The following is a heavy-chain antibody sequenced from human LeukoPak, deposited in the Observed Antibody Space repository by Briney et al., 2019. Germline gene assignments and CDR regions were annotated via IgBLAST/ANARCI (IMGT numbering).Heavy chain of an antibody. CDR1: GFTVSSNY. Sequence: GGSLRLSCAASGFTVSSNYMSWVRQAPGKGLEWVSVIYSGGSTYYADSVKGRFTISRDNSKNTLYLQMNSLRAEDTAVYYCARNLYYYDSSGYYYYWGQGTLVTVSS. V-gene: IGHV3-66*01. D-gene: IGHD3-22*01. J-gene: IGHJ4*02. CDR2: IYSGGST. CDR3: ARNLYYYDSSGYYYY.